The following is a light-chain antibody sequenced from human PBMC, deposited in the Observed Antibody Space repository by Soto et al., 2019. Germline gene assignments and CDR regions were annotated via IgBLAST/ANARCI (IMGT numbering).Light chain of an antibody. CDR3: QQYGSSPPT. V-gene: IGKV3-20*01. CDR2: GAS. J-gene: IGKJ1*01. CDR1: QSVSSY. Sequence: EIVLTQSPSRLSLSXGESATLSXXASQSVSSYLAWYQQKPGQAPRLLIYGASSRATGTPDRFSGSGSGTDFTLTINRLEPEDFALYYCQQYGSSPPTFGQGTKVDIK.